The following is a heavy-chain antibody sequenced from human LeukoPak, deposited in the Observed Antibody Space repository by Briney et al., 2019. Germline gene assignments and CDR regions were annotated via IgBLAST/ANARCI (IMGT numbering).Heavy chain of an antibody. Sequence: KASESLTLTCTVSGVSISSSSYYWGWIRQPPGQGLDWIGRIYYSGSTYYNPSLKSRVTISVDTSKNQFSLRLSSVTAADTAVYYCASLPTYGDYLIDTWGQGTMVTVSS. CDR2: IYYSGST. CDR1: GVSISSSSYY. J-gene: IGHJ3*02. CDR3: ASLPTYGDYLIDT. V-gene: IGHV4-39*01. D-gene: IGHD4-17*01.